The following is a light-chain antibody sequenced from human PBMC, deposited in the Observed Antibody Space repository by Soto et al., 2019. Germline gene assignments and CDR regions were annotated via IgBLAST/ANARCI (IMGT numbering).Light chain of an antibody. Sequence: QSALTQPASVSGSPGQSITISCSGTSSDVGGYNYVSWYQQHPGKAPRVMIYDVSNRPSGVSDRFSGSKSGNTATLTISGLQSEDEADYYCAAWDDSLNGPVFGTGTKVTVL. CDR2: DVS. J-gene: IGLJ1*01. V-gene: IGLV2-14*03. CDR3: AAWDDSLNGPV. CDR1: SSDVGGYNY.